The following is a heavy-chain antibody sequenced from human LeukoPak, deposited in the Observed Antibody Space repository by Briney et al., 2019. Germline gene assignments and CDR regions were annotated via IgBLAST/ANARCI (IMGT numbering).Heavy chain of an antibody. Sequence: PGGSLRLSCAASGFTFSSYGMHWVRQAPGKGLEWVAVISYDGSNKYYADSVKGRFTISRDNSKNTLYLQMNSLRAEDTAVYYCASPYCSGGSCQGYYYYYMDVWGKGTTVTVSS. D-gene: IGHD2-15*01. CDR3: ASPYCSGGSCQGYYYYYMDV. V-gene: IGHV3-30*03. CDR1: GFTFSSYG. J-gene: IGHJ6*03. CDR2: ISYDGSNK.